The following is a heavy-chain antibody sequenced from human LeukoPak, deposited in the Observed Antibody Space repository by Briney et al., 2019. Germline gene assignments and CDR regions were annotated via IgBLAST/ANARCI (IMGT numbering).Heavy chain of an antibody. CDR3: ARQGITFGGVIVTRLDY. CDR1: GYSFTSYW. J-gene: IGHJ4*02. V-gene: IGHV5-10-1*01. Sequence: GESLKISCKGSGYSFTSYWISWVRQMPGKGLEWMGRIEPSDSYTNYSPSFQGHVTISADKSISTAYLQWSSLKASDTAMYYCARQGITFGGVIVTRLDYWGQGTLVTVSS. D-gene: IGHD3-16*02. CDR2: IEPSDSYT.